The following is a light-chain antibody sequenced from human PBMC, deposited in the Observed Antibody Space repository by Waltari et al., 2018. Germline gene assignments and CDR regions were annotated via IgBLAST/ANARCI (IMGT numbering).Light chain of an antibody. J-gene: IGLJ1*01. CDR2: RNN. CDR3: ASWDDSHYV. Sequence: QSVLTQPPSASGTPGQRVSISCSGSNSNLGSNYLYWYQQLPGMAPKLLIYRNNQRPSGVPHRFSGSKYGTSASLAISGLRSEDEAVYYCASWDDSHYVFGPGTKVTVL. CDR1: NSNLGSNY. V-gene: IGLV1-47*01.